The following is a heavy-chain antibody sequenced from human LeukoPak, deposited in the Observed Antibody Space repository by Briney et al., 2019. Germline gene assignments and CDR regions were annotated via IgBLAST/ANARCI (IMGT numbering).Heavy chain of an antibody. Sequence: SVKVSCKASGGTLSSYAISWVRQAPGQGLEWMGGTIPIFGTANYAQKFQGRVTITADESTSTAYMELSSLRSEDTAVYYCARDKGHYYDSSGHKDPFNWFDPWGQGTLVTVSS. J-gene: IGHJ5*02. CDR3: ARDKGHYYDSSGHKDPFNWFDP. CDR2: TIPIFGTA. V-gene: IGHV1-69*13. CDR1: GGTLSSYA. D-gene: IGHD3-22*01.